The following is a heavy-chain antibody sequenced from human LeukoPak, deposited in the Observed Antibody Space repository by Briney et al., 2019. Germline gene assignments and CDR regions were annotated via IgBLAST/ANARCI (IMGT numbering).Heavy chain of an antibody. D-gene: IGHD3-9*01. J-gene: IGHJ4*02. CDR1: AFTFSNYN. V-gene: IGHV3-21*01. CDR3: ARAYYDILTGYYTDYYFDY. Sequence: PGGSLRLSCAASAFTFSNYNMNWVRQAPGKGLEWVSSITSSGSYIYYADSVKGRFTVSRDNAKNSLYLQMNSLRAEDTAVYYCARAYYDILTGYYTDYYFDYWGQGTLVTVSS. CDR2: ITSSGSYI.